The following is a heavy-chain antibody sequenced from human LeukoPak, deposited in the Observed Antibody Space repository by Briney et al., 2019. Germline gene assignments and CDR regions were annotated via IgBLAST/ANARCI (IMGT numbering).Heavy chain of an antibody. CDR2: ISSSSSYI. Sequence: GGSLRLSCAASGFTFSSYSMNWVRQAPGKGLEWVSSISSSSSYIYYADSVKGRFTISRDNAKNSLYLQVNSLRAEDTAVYYCARGYSSGWPLDYWGQGTLVTVSS. D-gene: IGHD6-19*01. CDR3: ARGYSSGWPLDY. J-gene: IGHJ4*02. CDR1: GFTFSSYS. V-gene: IGHV3-21*01.